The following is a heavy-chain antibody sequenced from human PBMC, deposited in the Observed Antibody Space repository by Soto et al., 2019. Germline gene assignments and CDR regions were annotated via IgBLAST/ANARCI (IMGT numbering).Heavy chain of an antibody. CDR1: GLTFSTYG. Sequence: EVQLLESGGGLVQPRGSLRLSCAASGLTFSTYGMSWVRQAPGKGLEWVSVISGGGGDTYYAGSVKGRFTISRDNPKNTLYLEMNSLRAEDTAVYYCAKTQQWGLPLSGGMDVWGQGTTVTVSS. CDR3: AKTQQWGLPLSGGMDV. V-gene: IGHV3-23*01. J-gene: IGHJ6*02. CDR2: ISGGGGDT. D-gene: IGHD6-19*01.